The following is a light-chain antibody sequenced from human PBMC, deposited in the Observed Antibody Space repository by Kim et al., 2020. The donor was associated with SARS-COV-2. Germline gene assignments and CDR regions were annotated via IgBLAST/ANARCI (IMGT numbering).Light chain of an antibody. Sequence: GQSVTLSCTGTSSEVGGYNYVSWYQKHPGKAPKLMIYDVSKRPSGVPVRFSGSKSGNTASLTISGLQAEDEADYYCCSYAGSYPYVFGTGTKVTVL. V-gene: IGLV2-11*01. CDR1: SSEVGGYNY. CDR3: CSYAGSYPYV. CDR2: DVS. J-gene: IGLJ1*01.